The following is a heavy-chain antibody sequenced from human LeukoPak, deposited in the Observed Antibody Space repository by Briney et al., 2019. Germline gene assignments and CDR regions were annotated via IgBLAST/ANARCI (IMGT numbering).Heavy chain of an antibody. V-gene: IGHV3-20*04. J-gene: IGHJ4*02. CDR2: ITWDGGST. CDR3: AKDLSMLAGTSGYDY. CDR1: GFTFDDYG. D-gene: IGHD6-19*01. Sequence: GGSLRLSCAASGFTFDDYGMSWVRQAPGKGLEWVSGITWDGGSTGYADSVKGRFTISRDNAKNSLYLQMNSLRAEDTALYYCAKDLSMLAGTSGYDYWGQGTLVTVSS.